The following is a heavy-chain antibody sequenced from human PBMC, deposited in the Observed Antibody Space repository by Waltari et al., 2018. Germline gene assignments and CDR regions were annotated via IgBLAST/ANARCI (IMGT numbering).Heavy chain of an antibody. Sequence: QVQLEQSGAEVKKPGSSVKVSCKASGGTFSRNVVSWVRQARGQGPEWMGGIIPIFGTTNYAQKFQDRVTISADASTNTVYMELNGLRSEDTGVYFCASRSTGDRDYWGQGTLVTVSS. CDR1: GGTFSRNV. J-gene: IGHJ4*02. D-gene: IGHD7-27*01. CDR3: ASRSTGDRDY. V-gene: IGHV1-69*01. CDR2: IIPIFGTT.